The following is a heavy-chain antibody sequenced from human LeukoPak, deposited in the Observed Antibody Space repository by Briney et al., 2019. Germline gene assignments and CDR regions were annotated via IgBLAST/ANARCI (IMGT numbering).Heavy chain of an antibody. V-gene: IGHV4-38-2*02. CDR3: ARDKVDYYDTSDDDY. CDR2: IYHSGIT. J-gene: IGHJ4*02. CDR1: GYSISSGYY. D-gene: IGHD3-22*01. Sequence: PSETLSLTCTVSGYSISSGYYWGWIRQPPGKGLEWIGSIYHSGITYYNPSLKSRVTISVDTSKNQFSLNLDSVTAADTAVYYCARDKVDYYDTSDDDYWGQGTLVTVSS.